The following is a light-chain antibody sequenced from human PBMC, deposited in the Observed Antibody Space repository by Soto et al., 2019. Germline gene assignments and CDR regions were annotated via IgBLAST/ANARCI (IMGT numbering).Light chain of an antibody. CDR1: SSNIGNNY. Sequence: QSVLTQPASVSAAPGQKVTISCSGSSSNIGNNYVSWYQQLPGTAPKLLIYENNKRPSGIPDRFSGSKSGTSATLGITGLQTGDEADYYCGTWDSSLSLYVFGTGTKLTVL. CDR2: ENN. CDR3: GTWDSSLSLYV. V-gene: IGLV1-51*02. J-gene: IGLJ1*01.